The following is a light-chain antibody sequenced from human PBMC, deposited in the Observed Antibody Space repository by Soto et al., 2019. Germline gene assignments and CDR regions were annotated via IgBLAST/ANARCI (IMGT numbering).Light chain of an antibody. CDR2: DVS. V-gene: IGLV2-14*03. J-gene: IGLJ1*01. CDR3: SSYTSSISYV. Sequence: QSVLTQPASVSGSPGQSITISCTGTSSDVGGYNYVSWYQSHPGEAPKLIIYDVSNRPSGVSDRFSGSKSGNTASLTISGLQAEDEADYYGSSYTSSISYVFGTGTKLTVL. CDR1: SSDVGGYNY.